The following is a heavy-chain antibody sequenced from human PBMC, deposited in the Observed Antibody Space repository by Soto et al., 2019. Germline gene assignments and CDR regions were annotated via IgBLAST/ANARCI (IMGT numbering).Heavy chain of an antibody. V-gene: IGHV4-38-2*01. CDR2: IDHGGST. J-gene: IGHJ5*02. CDR3: ARVGPWVPYYYDSSPYTFENWFDP. D-gene: IGHD3-22*01. CDR1: GYSISSGYY. Sequence: PSEALSLTCAVSGYSISSGYYWGWLRQPPGKGLEWIGSIDHGGSTYYNPSLNSRVTLSIDMTNNHVSLILNSVTAADTAVYYCARVGPWVPYYYDSSPYTFENWFDPWGEGTLVTVCS.